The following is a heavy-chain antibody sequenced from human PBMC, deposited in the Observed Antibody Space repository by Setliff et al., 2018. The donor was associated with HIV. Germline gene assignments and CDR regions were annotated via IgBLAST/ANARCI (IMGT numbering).Heavy chain of an antibody. V-gene: IGHV4-61*09. D-gene: IGHD3-16*01. CDR1: GGSINNGVSY. CDR3: ARGLKRHLAEYFQH. CDR2: VSSSGST. Sequence: PSETLSLTCTVSGGSINNGVSYWSWIRQSAEKGLEWIGHVSSSGSTTYNPSLKSRVTISVDTSKNQFSLKLSSVTAADTAVYYCARGLKRHLAEYFQHWGQGTLVTVSS. J-gene: IGHJ1*01.